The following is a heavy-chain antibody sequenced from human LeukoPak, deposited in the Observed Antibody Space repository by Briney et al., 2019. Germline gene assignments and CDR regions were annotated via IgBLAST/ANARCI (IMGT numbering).Heavy chain of an antibody. V-gene: IGHV3-23*01. Sequence: GGSLRLSCAASGFSFSSYAMSWVRQAPGKGLEWVSGISGSDGSTYYADSVKGRFTISRDNSKNTLYLQMNSLRAEDTAVYYCANQMVRGVIILYNWFDPWGQGTLVTVSS. CDR3: ANQMVRGVIILYNWFDP. J-gene: IGHJ5*02. D-gene: IGHD3-10*01. CDR2: ISGSDGST. CDR1: GFSFSSYA.